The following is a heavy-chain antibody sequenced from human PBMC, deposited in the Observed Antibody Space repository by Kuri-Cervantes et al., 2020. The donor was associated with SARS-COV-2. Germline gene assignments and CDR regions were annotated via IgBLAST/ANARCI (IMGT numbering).Heavy chain of an antibody. CDR3: ARDRWELHDY. CDR1: GGSISSGSYY. J-gene: IGHJ4*02. CDR2: IYTSGST. D-gene: IGHD1-26*01. V-gene: IGHV4-61*02. Sequence: LRLSCTVSGGSISSGSYYWSWIRQPAGKGLEWIGRIYTSGSTNYNPSLKSRVIISVDTSKNQFSLKLSSVTAADTAVYYCARDRWELHDYWGQGTLVTVSS.